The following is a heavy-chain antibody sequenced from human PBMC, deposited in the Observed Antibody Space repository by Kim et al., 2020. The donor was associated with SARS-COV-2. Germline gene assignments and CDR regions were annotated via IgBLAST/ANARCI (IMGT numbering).Heavy chain of an antibody. J-gene: IGHJ6*02. D-gene: IGHD4-17*01. Sequence: KSRVTISVDTSKNQFSLKLSSVTAADTALYYCARSTTVTTFYYYYYGMDVWGQGTTVTVSS. V-gene: IGHV4-34*01. CDR3: ARSTTVTTFYYYYYGMDV.